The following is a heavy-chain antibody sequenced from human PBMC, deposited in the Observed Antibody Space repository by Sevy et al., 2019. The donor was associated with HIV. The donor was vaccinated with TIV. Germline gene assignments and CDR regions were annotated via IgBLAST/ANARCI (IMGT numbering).Heavy chain of an antibody. CDR2: ISWNSRNI. J-gene: IGHJ6*02. D-gene: IGHD2-21*01. CDR1: GFPFNDHA. CDR3: AKDINRGCDGVNCYSYYYYFYGLDV. Sequence: GGSLRLSCAASGFPFNDHAMHWVRQVPGKGLEWVSGISWNSRNIGYVDSVKGRFTISRDNARHFVYLEMNGLVPEDTAFYYCAKDINRGCDGVNCYSYYYYFYGLDVWGQGTTVTVSS. V-gene: IGHV3-9*01.